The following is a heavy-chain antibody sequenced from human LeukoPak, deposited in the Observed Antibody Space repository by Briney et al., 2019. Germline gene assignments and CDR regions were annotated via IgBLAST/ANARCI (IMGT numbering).Heavy chain of an antibody. CDR1: GFTFSSYA. CDR3: AREPHPRGLEIGAFDI. J-gene: IGHJ3*02. Sequence: GSLRLSCAASGFTFSSYAMSWVRQAPGKGLEWIGSIYYSGSTYYNPSLKSRVTISVDTSKNQFSLKLSSVTAADTAVYYCAREPHPRGLEIGAFDIWGQGTMVTVSS. CDR2: IYYSGST. D-gene: IGHD1-1*01. V-gene: IGHV4-39*07.